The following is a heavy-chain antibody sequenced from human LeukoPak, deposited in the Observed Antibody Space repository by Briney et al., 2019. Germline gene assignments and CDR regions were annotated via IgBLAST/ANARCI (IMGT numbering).Heavy chain of an antibody. J-gene: IGHJ3*02. CDR2: IAWALDK. CDR1: RFSLSTSGLC. Sequence: SGPALVKPTQPLTLTCTFSRFSLSTSGLCVSWIRQPPGIALEWLARIAWALDKSYSTTLGTRLTIPNDSSKKPVVPTMTHLNPVATATYYFARTNWAFGPNLIDIGGQGRMVTASS. V-gene: IGHV2-70*11. CDR3: ARTNWAFGPNLIDI. D-gene: IGHD7-27*01.